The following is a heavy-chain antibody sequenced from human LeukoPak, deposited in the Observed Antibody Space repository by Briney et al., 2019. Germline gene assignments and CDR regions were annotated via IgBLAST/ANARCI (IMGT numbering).Heavy chain of an antibody. J-gene: IGHJ1*01. D-gene: IGHD6-13*01. CDR2: ISSSSSYT. CDR1: GFTFSDYY. CDR3: ARGGHFSSYKEYFHN. Sequence: GGSMRLSCAASGFTFSDYYMSWIRQAPGKGLGWVSYISSSSSYTNYADSVKGRFTISRDNAKNSVYLQMNSLRAEDTAVYSCARGGHFSSYKEYFHNWGQGTLVSVCS. V-gene: IGHV3-11*06.